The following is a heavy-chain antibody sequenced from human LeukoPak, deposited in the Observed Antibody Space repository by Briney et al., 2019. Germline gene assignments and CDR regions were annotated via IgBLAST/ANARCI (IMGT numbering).Heavy chain of an antibody. D-gene: IGHD2-15*01. J-gene: IGHJ5*02. V-gene: IGHV4-39*01. Sequence: PSETLSLTCTVSGASIRISGYNWGWIRQPPGKGLEWIGSIDYSGRTYYNSSLKSRLTISVDTSKNQFSLKLNSVTAADTAVYYCARHSLGYSPWFGPWGQGTLVTVSS. CDR2: IDYSGRT. CDR3: ARHSLGYSPWFGP. CDR1: GASIRISGYN.